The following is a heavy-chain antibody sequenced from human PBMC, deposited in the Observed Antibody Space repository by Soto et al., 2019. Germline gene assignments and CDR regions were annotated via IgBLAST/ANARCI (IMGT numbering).Heavy chain of an antibody. J-gene: IGHJ4*02. D-gene: IGHD3-16*01. V-gene: IGHV3-11*01. Sequence: SLRLSCTPSGFTFSDFHMNWLRQAPGRGLEWISYISTRGSTIHYVDSVKGRFTISRDNAKNSLYLHLNSLRSEDTAVYYCARDRGKVWVDVWGQGTLVTVSS. CDR3: ARDRGKVWVDV. CDR1: GFTFSDFH. CDR2: ISTRGSTI.